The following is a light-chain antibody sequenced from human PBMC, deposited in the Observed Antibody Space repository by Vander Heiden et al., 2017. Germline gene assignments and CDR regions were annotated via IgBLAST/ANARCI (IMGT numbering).Light chain of an antibody. V-gene: IGKV1-39*01. CDR1: QSVNTY. CDR3: QQTYKTPKT. Sequence: DIQMTQSPSSLSASVGDGVTITCRASQSVNTYLNWYQQKPGKAPKLLISAASNLQSGVSSRFSRSGSGTEFTLTISSLQPEDFATYLCQQTYKTPKTFHQGAKVEI. J-gene: IGKJ1*01. CDR2: AAS.